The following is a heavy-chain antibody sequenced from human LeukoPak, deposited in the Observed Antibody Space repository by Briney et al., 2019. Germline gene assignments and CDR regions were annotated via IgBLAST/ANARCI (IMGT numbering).Heavy chain of an antibody. CDR1: GFTFSNAW. CDR3: AKEGGYFDWPFTFDY. CDR2: IKSKTDGGTT. V-gene: IGHV3-15*01. D-gene: IGHD3-9*01. Sequence: PGGSLRLSCAASGFTFSNAWMSWVRQAPGKGLEWVGRIKSKTDGGTTDYAASVKGRFTISRDNSKNTLYLHMNSLRAEDTAVYYCAKEGGYFDWPFTFDYWGQGTLVTVSS. J-gene: IGHJ4*02.